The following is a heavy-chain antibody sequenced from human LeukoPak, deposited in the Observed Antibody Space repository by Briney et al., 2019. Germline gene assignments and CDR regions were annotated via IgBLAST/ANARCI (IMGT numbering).Heavy chain of an antibody. V-gene: IGHV3-7*01. CDR2: IKQDGSEK. J-gene: IGHJ5*02. D-gene: IGHD6-13*01. CDR1: GFTFSSYW. CDR3: ARDFRGVAAAEPYNWFDP. Sequence: GGSLRLSCAASGFTFSSYWMSWVRQAPGKGLEWMANIKQDGSEKYYVDSVKGRFTISRDNAKNSLYLQMNSLRAEDTAVYYCARDFRGVAAAEPYNWFDPWGQGTLVTVSS.